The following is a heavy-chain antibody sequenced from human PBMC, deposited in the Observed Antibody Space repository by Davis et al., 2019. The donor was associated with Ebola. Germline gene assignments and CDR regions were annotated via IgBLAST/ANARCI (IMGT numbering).Heavy chain of an antibody. D-gene: IGHD6-19*01. CDR3: ARSTRAGYSSGWNDY. CDR2: IYSGGTT. CDR1: GFTVSSNY. J-gene: IGHJ4*02. V-gene: IGHV3-66*01. Sequence: GESLKISCAASGFTVSSNYMSWVRQAPGKGLEWVSVIYSGGTTYYADSVKGRFTISRDNAKNSLYLQMNSLRDEDTAVYYCARSTRAGYSSGWNDYWGQGTLVTVSS.